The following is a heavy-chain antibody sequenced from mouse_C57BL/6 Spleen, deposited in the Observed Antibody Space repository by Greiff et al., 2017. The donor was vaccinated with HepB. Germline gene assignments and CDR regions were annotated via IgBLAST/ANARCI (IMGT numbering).Heavy chain of an antibody. Sequence: EVKLQESGGGLVKPGGSLKLSCAASGFTFSSYAMSWVRQTPEKRLEWVATISDGGSYTYYPDNVKGRFTISRDNAKNNLYLQMSHLKSEDTAMYYCARDGGWDGWYFDVWGTGTTVTVSS. CDR2: ISDGGSYT. J-gene: IGHJ1*03. CDR3: ARDGGWDGWYFDV. D-gene: IGHD4-1*01. V-gene: IGHV5-4*01. CDR1: GFTFSSYA.